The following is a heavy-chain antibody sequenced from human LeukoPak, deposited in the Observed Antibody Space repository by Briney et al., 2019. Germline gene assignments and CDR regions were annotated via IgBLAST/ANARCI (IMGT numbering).Heavy chain of an antibody. Sequence: PSETLSLTCSVSGGSMSDSITWGWVRQPPGKGLEWLANIHDDGRTAPNPSLRSRLTISQDRSKNQFSLKVSSVTAADTAFYYWQNFPTAVGLALWAQETLVTV. D-gene: IGHD3/OR15-3a*01. J-gene: IGHJ4*02. CDR1: GGSMSDSIT. V-gene: IGHV4/OR15-8*01. CDR3: QNFPTAVGLAL. CDR2: IHDDGRT.